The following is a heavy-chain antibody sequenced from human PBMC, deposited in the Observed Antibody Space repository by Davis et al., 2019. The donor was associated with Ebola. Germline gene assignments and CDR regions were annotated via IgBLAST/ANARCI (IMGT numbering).Heavy chain of an antibody. CDR1: GFTFSDYY. V-gene: IGHV3-33*08. CDR2: IWYDGSNK. CDR3: AREGYYYGSGTTGGFD. J-gene: IGHJ4*02. D-gene: IGHD3-10*01. Sequence: GESLKISCAASGFTFSDYYMSWIRQAPGKGLEWVAVIWYDGSNKYYADSVKGRFTISRDNSKNTLYLQMNSLRAEDTAVYYCAREGYYYGSGTTGGFDWGQGTLVTVSS.